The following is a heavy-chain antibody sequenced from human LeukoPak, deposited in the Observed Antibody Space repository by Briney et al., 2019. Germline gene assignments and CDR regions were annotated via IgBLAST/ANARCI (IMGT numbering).Heavy chain of an antibody. J-gene: IGHJ4*02. CDR3: VRGHAPGSFLMAY. D-gene: IGHD1-26*01. V-gene: IGHV3-30*04. CDR1: GFSFSDYS. Sequence: GGSLRLSCAASGFSFSDYSVHWVRQAPGKGLEWVAFSSSDGSRAYYEDSVRGRFTVSRDNSKNPVSLQMSSLRPEDTAVYYCVRGHAPGSFLMAYWGQGTRVTASS. CDR2: SSSDGSRA.